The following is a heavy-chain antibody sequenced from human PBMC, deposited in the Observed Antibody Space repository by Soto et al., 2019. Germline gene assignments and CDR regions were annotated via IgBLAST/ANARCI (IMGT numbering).Heavy chain of an antibody. Sequence: EVRLEESGGGLVQPGESLRLSCEVSGITFSRYWMTWVRQGPGKGLEWVANMSPDGSQRFYVDSVKGRFTVSRDNAKNSHFLQMNSLRAEDTAVYYCLSSILERPSSFDAWGQGTLVIVSS. CDR3: LSSILERPSSFDA. D-gene: IGHD6-6*01. J-gene: IGHJ3*01. CDR2: MSPDGSQR. V-gene: IGHV3-7*01. CDR1: GITFSRYW.